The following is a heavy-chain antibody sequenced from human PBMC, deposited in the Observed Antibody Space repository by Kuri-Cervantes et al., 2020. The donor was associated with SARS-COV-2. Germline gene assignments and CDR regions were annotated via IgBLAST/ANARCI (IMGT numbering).Heavy chain of an antibody. CDR3: AKSEVIWRAPVASDPGGMDV. Sequence: GESLKISCAASGFTFSSYAMHWVRQAPGKGLEWVAVISYDGSNKYYADSVKGRFTISRDNSKNSLYLQMNSLRTEDTALYYCAKSEVIWRAPVASDPGGMDVWGQGTTVTVSS. CDR1: GFTFSSYA. V-gene: IGHV3-30*01. J-gene: IGHJ6*02. CDR2: ISYDGSNK. D-gene: IGHD6-19*01.